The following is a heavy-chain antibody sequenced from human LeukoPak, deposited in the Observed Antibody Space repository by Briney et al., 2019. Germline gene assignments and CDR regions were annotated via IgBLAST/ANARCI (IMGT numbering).Heavy chain of an antibody. Sequence: GRSLRLSCAASGFTFSSYGMHWVRQAPGKGLEWVALMRYDGSNKYYADSVKGRFTISRDNSKNTLYLQMNSLRAEDTAVYYCAGYCSGGSCYSGMDVWGQGTTVTVSS. V-gene: IGHV3-33*01. CDR3: AGYCSGGSCYSGMDV. CDR2: MRYDGSNK. CDR1: GFTFSSYG. J-gene: IGHJ6*02. D-gene: IGHD2-15*01.